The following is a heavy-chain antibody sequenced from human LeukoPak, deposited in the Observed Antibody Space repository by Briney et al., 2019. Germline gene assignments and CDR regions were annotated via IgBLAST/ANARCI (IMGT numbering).Heavy chain of an antibody. CDR3: AREHDTSGYILGY. CDR2: ISSSGSTI. J-gene: IGHJ4*02. Sequence: GGSLRLSCAASGFTFSDYYMSWIRQAPGKGLEWVSYISSSGSTIYYADSAKGRFAISRDNAKNSLYLQMNSLRAEDTAVYYCAREHDTSGYILGYWGQGTLVTVSS. CDR1: GFTFSDYY. V-gene: IGHV3-11*01. D-gene: IGHD3-22*01.